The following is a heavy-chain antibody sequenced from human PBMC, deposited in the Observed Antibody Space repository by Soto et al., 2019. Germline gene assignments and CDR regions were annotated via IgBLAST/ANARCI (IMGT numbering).Heavy chain of an antibody. Sequence: QVQLVESGGGVVQPGRSLRLSCAASGFTFSSYGMHWVRQAPGKGLEWVAVIWYDGSNKYYADSVKGRFTISRDNSKNTVYLEMDSLRGEETGVYYFSREGVLLWFGEPRRWFDPWGQGTLVTVSS. D-gene: IGHD3-10*01. CDR3: SREGVLLWFGEPRRWFDP. V-gene: IGHV3-33*01. J-gene: IGHJ5*02. CDR2: IWYDGSNK. CDR1: GFTFSSYG.